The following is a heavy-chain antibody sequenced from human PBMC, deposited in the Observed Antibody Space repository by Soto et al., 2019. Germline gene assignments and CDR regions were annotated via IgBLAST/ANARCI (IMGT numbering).Heavy chain of an antibody. J-gene: IGHJ6*02. CDR2: INHSGST. CDR3: ARVFHGYNGYDGYSAEYYYYGMDV. V-gene: IGHV4-34*01. CDR1: GGSFSGYY. Sequence: TSETLSLTCAVYGGSFSGYYWTWIRQPPGKGLEWIGEINHSGSTNYNPSLKSRVTISVDTSKNQFSVKLSSVTAADTAVYYCARVFHGYNGYDGYSAEYYYYGMDVWGQGTTVTVSS. D-gene: IGHD5-12*01.